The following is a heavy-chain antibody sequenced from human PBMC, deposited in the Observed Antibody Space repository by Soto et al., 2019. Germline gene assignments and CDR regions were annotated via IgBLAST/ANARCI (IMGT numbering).Heavy chain of an antibody. CDR3: AKEDGYDWENWFDP. V-gene: IGHV3-30*18. J-gene: IGHJ5*02. Sequence: QVQLVESGGGVVQPGRSLRLSCAASGFTFSSYGMHWVRQAPGKGLEWVAVISYDGSNKYYADSVKGRFTISRDNSKNTLYLQMNSLRAEDTAVYYCAKEDGYDWENWFDPWGQGTLVTVSS. CDR1: GFTFSSYG. CDR2: ISYDGSNK. D-gene: IGHD5-12*01.